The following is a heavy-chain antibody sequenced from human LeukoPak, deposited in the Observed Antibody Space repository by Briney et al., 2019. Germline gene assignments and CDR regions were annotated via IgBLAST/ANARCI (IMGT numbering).Heavy chain of an antibody. J-gene: IGHJ4*02. CDR3: ARQMQSHGDFDS. CDR2: LGIAGDT. D-gene: IGHD3-16*01. CDR1: GFTVSSYA. V-gene: IGHV3-13*01. Sequence: GGSLRLSCAASGFTVSSYAMHWVRQPIGKGLEWVSALGIAGDTFYPGSVKGRFTISREDARNSLYLQMNSLRAEDTAMYYCARQMQSHGDFDSWGQGTLVTVSS.